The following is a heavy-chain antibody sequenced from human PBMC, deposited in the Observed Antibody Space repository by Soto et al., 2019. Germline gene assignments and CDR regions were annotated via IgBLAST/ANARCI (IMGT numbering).Heavy chain of an antibody. J-gene: IGHJ4*02. CDR1: GGSISSYY. CDR2: IYYSGST. D-gene: IGHD1-7*01. Sequence: SETLSLTCTVSGGSISSYYWSWIRQPPGKGLEWIGYIYYSGSTNYNPSLKSRVTISVDTSKNQFSLKLSSVTAADTAVYYCARHITGITGTTGELDYWGQGTLVTVSS. V-gene: IGHV4-59*08. CDR3: ARHITGITGTTGELDY.